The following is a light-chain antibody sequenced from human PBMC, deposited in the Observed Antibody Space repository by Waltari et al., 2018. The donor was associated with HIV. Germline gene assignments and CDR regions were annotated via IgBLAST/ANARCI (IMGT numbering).Light chain of an antibody. V-gene: IGKV1-5*03. CDR2: LAS. J-gene: IGKJ2*01. CDR1: QNIGNF. Sequence: DIRMTQSPSTLSASIGDRVTITCRASQNIGNFLAWYQQKPGKAPKLLISLASSLERVVPSRFSGSGSVSDFTLTISGLQYEDFATYYCQQFETYYIFGQGTRLE. CDR3: QQFETYYI.